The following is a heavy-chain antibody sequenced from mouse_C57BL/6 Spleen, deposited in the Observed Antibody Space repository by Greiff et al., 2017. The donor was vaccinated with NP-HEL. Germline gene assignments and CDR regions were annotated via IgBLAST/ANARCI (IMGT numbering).Heavy chain of an antibody. V-gene: IGHV5-6*01. D-gene: IGHD3-1*01. CDR3: ASLGDY. CDR1: GFTFSSYG. Sequence: EVEVVESGGDLVKPGGSLKLSCAASGFTFSSYGMSWVRQTPDKRLEWVATISSGGSYTYYPDSVKGRFTISRDNAKNTLYLQMSSLKSEDTAMYYCASLGDYWGQGTSVTVSS. CDR2: ISSGGSYT. J-gene: IGHJ4*01.